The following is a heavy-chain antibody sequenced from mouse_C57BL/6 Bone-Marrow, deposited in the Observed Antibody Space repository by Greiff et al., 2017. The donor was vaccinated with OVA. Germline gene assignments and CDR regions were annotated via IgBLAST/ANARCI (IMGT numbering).Heavy chain of an antibody. D-gene: IGHD1-1*01. J-gene: IGHJ4*01. Sequence: VQLQQPGAELVKPGASVKLSCKASGYTFTSYWMQWVKQRPGQGLEWIGEIDPSDSYTNYNQKFKGKATLTVDTSSSTAYMPLSSLTSEDSAVYYCARGYYGSSYLYAMDYWGQGTSVTVSS. CDR1: GYTFTSYW. V-gene: IGHV1-50*01. CDR2: IDPSDSYT. CDR3: ARGYYGSSYLYAMDY.